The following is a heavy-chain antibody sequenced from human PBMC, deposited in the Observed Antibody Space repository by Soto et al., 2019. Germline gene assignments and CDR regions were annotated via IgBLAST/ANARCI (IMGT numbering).Heavy chain of an antibody. Sequence: GGSLRLSCAASKFTFSYYGMHWVRQAPGKGLEWVAVISYEGSNKYYADPVKGRFTISRDNSKSTLYLEMNSLRAEDTAVYYCAKPISISGVIIDAFDVWGQGTMVTVSS. CDR3: AKPISISGVIIDAFDV. D-gene: IGHD3-3*01. J-gene: IGHJ3*01. CDR1: KFTFSYYG. V-gene: IGHV3-30*18. CDR2: ISYEGSNK.